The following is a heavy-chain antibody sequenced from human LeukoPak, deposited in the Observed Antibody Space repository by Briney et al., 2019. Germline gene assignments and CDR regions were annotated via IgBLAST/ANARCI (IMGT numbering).Heavy chain of an antibody. CDR2: VFHTGSS. Sequence: SDTLSLTCAVSGYSISSGYYWGWIRQPPGKGPEWIGSVFHTGSSYYIPSLKSRVTISVDTSKNQFPLEVSSVTAADTAIYYCARGISTTGHDYWGPGTLVTVSS. CDR1: GYSISSGYY. J-gene: IGHJ4*02. V-gene: IGHV4-38-2*01. D-gene: IGHD4-11*01. CDR3: ARGISTTGHDY.